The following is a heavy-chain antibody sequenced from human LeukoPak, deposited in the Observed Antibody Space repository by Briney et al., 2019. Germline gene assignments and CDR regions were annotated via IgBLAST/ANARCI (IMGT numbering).Heavy chain of an antibody. D-gene: IGHD2-2*01. CDR1: GYTFTSYY. CDR2: INPSGGST. J-gene: IGHJ5*02. V-gene: IGHV1-46*01. CDR3: AKGLSTGWFDP. Sequence: GASVKASCKASGYTFTSYYMHWVRQAPGQGLEWMGIINPSGGSTSYAQKFQGRVTMTRDTSTSTVYMELSSLRSEDTAVYYCAKGLSTGWFDPWGQGTLVTVSS.